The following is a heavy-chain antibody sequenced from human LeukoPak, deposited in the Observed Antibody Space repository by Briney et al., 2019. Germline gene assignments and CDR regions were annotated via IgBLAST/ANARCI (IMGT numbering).Heavy chain of an antibody. CDR3: VKETFTVTSPFDS. CDR2: INSNGGST. J-gene: IGHJ4*02. CDR1: GFTFSAYA. D-gene: IGHD3-16*01. V-gene: IGHV3-64D*09. Sequence: GGSLRLSCSASGFTFSAYAMHWVRQAPGKGLEYVPVINSNGGSTYYADSVKGRFTISRDNSKNTVFLQMSSLRVEDTAVYYCVKETFTVTSPFDSWGQGTQVTVSS.